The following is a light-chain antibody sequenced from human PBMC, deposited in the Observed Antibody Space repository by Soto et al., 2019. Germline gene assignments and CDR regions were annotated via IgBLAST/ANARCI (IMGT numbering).Light chain of an antibody. Sequence: EIVLTQSPATLSLSPGERATLSCRASQSVSSYLAWYQQKPGQAPRLLIYDASNRATGIPARFSGSGSGTDFTLTISRLEPEDFAVFYCQQYGSSITFGQGTRLQI. CDR2: DAS. CDR3: QQYGSSIT. V-gene: IGKV3-11*01. CDR1: QSVSSY. J-gene: IGKJ5*01.